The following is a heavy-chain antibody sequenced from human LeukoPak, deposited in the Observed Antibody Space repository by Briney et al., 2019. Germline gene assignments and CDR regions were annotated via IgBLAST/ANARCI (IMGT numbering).Heavy chain of an antibody. V-gene: IGHV1-8*01. CDR1: GYTFTSYD. CDR3: ARDPAFYDFWSGPYYQYGMDV. Sequence: ASVKVSCKASGYTFTSYDINWVRQATGQGLEWMGWMNPNSGNTGYAQKFQGRVTMTRNTSISTAYMELSSLRSEDTAVYYCARDPAFYDFWSGPYYQYGMDVWGQGTTVTVSS. J-gene: IGHJ6*02. CDR2: MNPNSGNT. D-gene: IGHD3-3*01.